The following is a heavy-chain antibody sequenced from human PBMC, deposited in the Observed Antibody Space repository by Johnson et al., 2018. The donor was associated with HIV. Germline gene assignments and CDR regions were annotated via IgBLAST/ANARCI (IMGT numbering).Heavy chain of an antibody. CDR2: ISYDGSNK. J-gene: IGHJ3*02. Sequence: QVQLVESGGGLIQPGRSLRLSCAASGFTFSSYAMHWVRQAPGKGLEWVAVISYDGSNKYYADSVTGRFTISRDNSKNTLYLQMNSLRAEDTAVYYCARDSPQLVGDAFDIWGQGTMVTVSS. V-gene: IGHV3-30-3*01. D-gene: IGHD6-13*01. CDR1: GFTFSSYA. CDR3: ARDSPQLVGDAFDI.